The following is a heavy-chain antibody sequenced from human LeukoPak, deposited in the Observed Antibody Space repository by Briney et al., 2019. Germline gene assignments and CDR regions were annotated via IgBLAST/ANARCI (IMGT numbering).Heavy chain of an antibody. D-gene: IGHD5-18*01. J-gene: IGHJ4*02. CDR3: ARGTAMAALIDY. CDR2: IYYSGST. Sequence: PSETLSLTCAVSGGPLTSYYWSWIRQPPGKGLEWIGYIYYSGSTNYNPSLKSRVTISVDTSKNQFSLKLSSVTAADTAVYYCARGTAMAALIDYWGQGTLVTVSS. V-gene: IGHV4-59*01. CDR1: GGPLTSYY.